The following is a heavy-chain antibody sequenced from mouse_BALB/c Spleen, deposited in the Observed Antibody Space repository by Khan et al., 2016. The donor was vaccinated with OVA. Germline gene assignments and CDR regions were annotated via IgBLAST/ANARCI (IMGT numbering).Heavy chain of an antibody. V-gene: IGHV1S136*01. D-gene: IGHD4-1*01. J-gene: IGHJ2*01. CDR3: TRGNWQSYYFDY. Sequence: EVQLQQSGPELVKPGTSVKMSCKASGYRFTSYIIHWVKQKPGQGLEWIGYINPYNGATKYNEKFKGQATLTSDKSSNTAYMELSSMTSEDSAVYYSTRGNWQSYYFDYWGQGTTLTASS. CDR2: INPYNGAT. CDR1: GYRFTSYI.